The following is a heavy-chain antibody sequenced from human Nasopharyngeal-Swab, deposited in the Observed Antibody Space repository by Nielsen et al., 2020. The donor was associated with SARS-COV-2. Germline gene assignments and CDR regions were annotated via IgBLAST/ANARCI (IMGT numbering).Heavy chain of an antibody. CDR1: GFTFSSYA. CDR3: ASGYHYYYYYYDMDV. CDR2: IWYDGSIK. Sequence: GESLKISCAASGFTFSSYAMHWVRQAPGKGLEWVAVIWYDGSIKYYADSVKGRFTISRDNSKNTLYLQMNSLRAEDTAVYYCASGYHYYYYYYDMDVWGQGTTVTVSS. J-gene: IGHJ6*02. D-gene: IGHD5-18*01. V-gene: IGHV3-33*01.